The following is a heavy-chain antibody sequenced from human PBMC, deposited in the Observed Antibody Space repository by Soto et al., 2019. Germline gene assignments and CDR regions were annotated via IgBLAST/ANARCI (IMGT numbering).Heavy chain of an antibody. D-gene: IGHD1-1*01. CDR2: IIPIFGTA. CDR1: GVTFSSYA. J-gene: IGHJ4*02. V-gene: IGHV1-69*01. Sequence: VQLLQSGAEVKKPGSSVKVSCKASGVTFSSYAISWVRQAPGQGLEWMGGIIPIFGTANCAQKFQGRVTITADESTSTAYMELSSLRSEDTAVYYCARRLMLGTWYYFDNWGQGTLVTVSS. CDR3: ARRLMLGTWYYFDN.